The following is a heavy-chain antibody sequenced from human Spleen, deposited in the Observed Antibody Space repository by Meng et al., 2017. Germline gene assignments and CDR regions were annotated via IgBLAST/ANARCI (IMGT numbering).Heavy chain of an antibody. CDR3: ARDRALYGDYDGYFDY. Sequence: GESLKISCAASGFAFSSYAFHWVRQAPGKGPEWVALISHDGGTKYYADSVKGRFTISRDNSKNTLYLQMNSLRAEDTAVYYCARDRALYGDYDGYFDYWGQGTLVTVSS. J-gene: IGHJ4*02. CDR1: GFAFSSYA. V-gene: IGHV3-30*07. CDR2: ISHDGGTK. D-gene: IGHD4-17*01.